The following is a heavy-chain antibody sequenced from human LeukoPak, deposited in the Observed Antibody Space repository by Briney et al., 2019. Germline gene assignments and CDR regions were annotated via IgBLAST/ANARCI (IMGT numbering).Heavy chain of an antibody. CDR3: AKDSKYRYDFWSGYYMGPDAFDI. CDR1: GFTFDDYA. V-gene: IGHV3-9*03. D-gene: IGHD3-3*01. Sequence: SGGSLRLSCAASGFTFDDYAMHWVRQAPGKGLEWVSGISWNSGSIGYAYSVKGRFTISRDNAKNSLYLQMNSLRAEDMALYYCAKDSKYRYDFWSGYYMGPDAFDIWGQGTMVTVSS. CDR2: ISWNSGSI. J-gene: IGHJ3*02.